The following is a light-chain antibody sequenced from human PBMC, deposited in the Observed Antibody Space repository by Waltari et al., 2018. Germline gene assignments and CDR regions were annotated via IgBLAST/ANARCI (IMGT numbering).Light chain of an antibody. V-gene: IGLV3-10*01. CDR1: ELPRKY. CDR3: YSSDSTGLRV. J-gene: IGLJ1*01. Sequence: SYELTQPPSVSVSPGQTARITCSGHELPRKYAYWFQQKSGQAPRLVIYEDTQRPFGIPESICGSSSWTVATLTISGAQVDDEADYYCYSSDSTGLRVFGGGTTVVVL. CDR2: EDT.